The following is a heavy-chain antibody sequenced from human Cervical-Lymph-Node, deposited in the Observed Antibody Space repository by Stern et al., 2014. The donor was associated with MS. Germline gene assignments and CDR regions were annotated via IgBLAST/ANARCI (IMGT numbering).Heavy chain of an antibody. V-gene: IGHV1-69*01. Sequence: VQLGESGAGVTKPGSSVKVSCKASGGTFSKFPSSWVRQAPGQGLEWMGGIFPVCGTPTDAQEFRGRVTITAYVSTSTVYMELSSLRSDDTAVYYCALSSETSDRWYSLGYDLWGQGTLVTVSS. J-gene: IGHJ5*02. CDR2: IFPVCGTP. D-gene: IGHD6-13*01. CDR1: GGTFSKFP. CDR3: ALSSETSDRWYSLGYDL.